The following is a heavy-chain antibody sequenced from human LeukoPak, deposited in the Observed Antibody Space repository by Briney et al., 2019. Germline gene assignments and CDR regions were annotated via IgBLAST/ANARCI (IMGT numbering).Heavy chain of an antibody. J-gene: IGHJ6*03. CDR3: AKDIRGSSGLGSMDV. V-gene: IGHV3-23*01. D-gene: IGHD6-25*01. CDR2: ISGSGGDT. Sequence: GGSLRLSCAASGFIFDDYAMSWVRQAPGKGLERVSTISGSGGDTYYADSVKGRFTISRDNSKNTLYLQMNSLRAEDTAVYYCAKDIRGSSGLGSMDVWGKGTTVTVSS. CDR1: GFIFDDYA.